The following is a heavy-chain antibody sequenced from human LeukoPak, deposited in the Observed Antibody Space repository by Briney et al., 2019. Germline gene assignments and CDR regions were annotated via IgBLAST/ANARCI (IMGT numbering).Heavy chain of an antibody. D-gene: IGHD1-26*01. CDR3: ARDQDGPGATVDH. J-gene: IGHJ5*02. CDR2: INNDGSGT. Sequence: GGSLRLSCAASGFTLSSYWMQWVRQAPGNGLVWVSRINNDGSGTTYADSVKGRFTISRDNAKNTLYLQMNSLRAEDTAVYYCARDQDGPGATVDHWGQGTLVTVSS. V-gene: IGHV3-74*01. CDR1: GFTLSSYW.